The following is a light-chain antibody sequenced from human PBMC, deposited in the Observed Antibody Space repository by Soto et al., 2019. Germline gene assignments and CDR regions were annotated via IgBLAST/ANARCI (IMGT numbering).Light chain of an antibody. CDR2: GAS. CDR1: QDIRND. J-gene: IGKJ2*01. CDR3: IKDYTFPRYN. V-gene: IGKV1-6*01. Sequence: AIQMTQSPSSLSASVGDRVTITCRASQDIRNDLGWYQQKPGKAPKRLIYGASTLRSWVPSRFSGSGSGTDFTLTISSLQPEDFATYYCIKDYTFPRYNFGQGTKLEIK.